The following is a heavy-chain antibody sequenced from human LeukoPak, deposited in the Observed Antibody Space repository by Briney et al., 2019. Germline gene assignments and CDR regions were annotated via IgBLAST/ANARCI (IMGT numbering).Heavy chain of an antibody. J-gene: IGHJ4*02. Sequence: ASVKVSCKASGYTFTSYGISWVRQAPGQGLEWMGWISAYNGNTNYAQKLQGRVTMTRDTSTSTVYMELSSLRSEDTAVYYCARGGYGSGSYFDYWGQGTLVTVSS. CDR2: ISAYNGNT. D-gene: IGHD3-10*01. V-gene: IGHV1-18*01. CDR3: ARGGYGSGSYFDY. CDR1: GYTFTSYG.